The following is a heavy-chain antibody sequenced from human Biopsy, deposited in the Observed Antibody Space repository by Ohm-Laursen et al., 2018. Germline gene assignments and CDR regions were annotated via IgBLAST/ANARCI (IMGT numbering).Heavy chain of an antibody. CDR3: GDEVHGRDY. CDR1: GKTFSDYY. CDR2: INQSGRT. D-gene: IGHD2-15*01. V-gene: IGHV4-34*08. J-gene: IGHJ4*02. Sequence: SDTLSLTREVYGKTFSDYYWSWIRQPPGKGLEWIGQINQSGRTNYNPSLKSRVNISADKSNNQFSLKLTSVTSADTAVYFCGDEVHGRDYWGLGALVTVSS.